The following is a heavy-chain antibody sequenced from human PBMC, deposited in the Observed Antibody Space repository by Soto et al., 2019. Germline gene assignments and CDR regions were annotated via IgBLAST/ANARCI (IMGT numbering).Heavy chain of an antibody. CDR2: IIPIFGTA. CDR3: ARVLRSAPVEPFFGY. Sequence: SVKVSCKASGGTFSSYAISWVRQAPGQGLEWMGGIIPIFGTANYAQKFQGRVTITADESTSTAYMELSSLRSEDTAVYYCARVLRSAPVEPFFGYWGQGTLVTVSS. CDR1: GGTFSSYA. V-gene: IGHV1-69*13. J-gene: IGHJ4*02.